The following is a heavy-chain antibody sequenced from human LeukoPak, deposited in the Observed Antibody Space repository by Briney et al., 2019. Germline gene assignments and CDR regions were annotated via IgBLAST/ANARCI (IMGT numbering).Heavy chain of an antibody. CDR2: IYYSGST. Sequence: SETLSLTCTVSGGSISSYYWSWIRQPPGKGLEWFGYIYYSGSTNYNPSLKSRVTISVDTSKNQFSLKLNSVTAADTAVFYCAANSADYNTLGSSYKVWGQGTLVTVSS. CDR3: AANSADYNTLGSSYKV. D-gene: IGHD3-10*01. J-gene: IGHJ4*02. CDR1: GGSISSYY. V-gene: IGHV4-59*08.